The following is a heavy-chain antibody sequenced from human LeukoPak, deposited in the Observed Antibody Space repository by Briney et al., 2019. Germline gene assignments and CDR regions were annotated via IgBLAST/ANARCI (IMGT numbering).Heavy chain of an antibody. J-gene: IGHJ4*02. CDR3: ARGSIVGATHFDY. CDR1: GGTFSSYA. D-gene: IGHD1-26*01. Sequence: SVKVSCKASGGTFSSYAISWVRQAPGQGLEWMGGIIPIFGTANYAQKFQGRVTITTDESTSTAYMELSSLRSEDTAVYYCARGSIVGATHFDYWGQGTLVPVSS. CDR2: IIPIFGTA. V-gene: IGHV1-69*05.